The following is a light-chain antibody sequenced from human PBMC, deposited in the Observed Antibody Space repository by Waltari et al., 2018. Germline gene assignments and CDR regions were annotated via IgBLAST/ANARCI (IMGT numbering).Light chain of an antibody. CDR1: SSDVGGYNY. CDR3: TSYTSSRTRV. V-gene: IGLV2-14*03. Sequence: QSALTQPASVSGSPGQSITIYCTGTSSDVGGYNYFSWYQQYPGKAPTLMIYDVSNRPSGVSNRFSGSKSGNTASLTISGLQAEDEADYYCTSYTSSRTRVFGGGTKLTVL. J-gene: IGLJ3*02. CDR2: DVS.